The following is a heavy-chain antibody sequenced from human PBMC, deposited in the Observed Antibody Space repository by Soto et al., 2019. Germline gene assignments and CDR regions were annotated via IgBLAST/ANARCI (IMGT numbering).Heavy chain of an antibody. Sequence: SETLSLTCTVSGGSISSYYWSWIRQPPGKGLEWIGYIYYSGSTNYNPSLKSRVTISVDTSKNQFSLKLSSVTAADTAVYYCARQLLSPYCSSTSCYSPGEIDYWGQGTLVTVSS. CDR2: IYYSGST. CDR1: GGSISSYY. J-gene: IGHJ4*02. CDR3: ARQLLSPYCSSTSCYSPGEIDY. D-gene: IGHD2-2*01. V-gene: IGHV4-59*08.